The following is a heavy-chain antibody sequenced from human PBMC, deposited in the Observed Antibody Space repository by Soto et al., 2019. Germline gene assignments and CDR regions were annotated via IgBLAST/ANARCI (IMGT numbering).Heavy chain of an antibody. V-gene: IGHV4-28*01. CDR1: GYSITSSFW. CDR2: IYYTGTT. D-gene: IGHD1-26*01. Sequence: SETLSLTCTVSGYSITSSFWWGWIRQPPGKGLEWIGYIYYTGTTYYNPSLKSRVTMSVDTSNNQFSLRLNSVTAGDTAVYYCARSTGELLSLDPWGPGTLVT. J-gene: IGHJ5*02. CDR3: ARSTGELLSLDP.